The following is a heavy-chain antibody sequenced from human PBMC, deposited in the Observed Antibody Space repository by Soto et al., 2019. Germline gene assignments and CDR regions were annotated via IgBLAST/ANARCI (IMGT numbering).Heavy chain of an antibody. V-gene: IGHV3-23*01. Sequence: GGSLRLSGAASGFTVSIYAXSCGRKAPGQGLEWVSAIGGRGGRTYYADSVKGRFTISRDNSKNTLYLQMNSLRAEDTAVYYCAKPFYPDYWGQGTLVTVSS. CDR1: GFTVSIYA. CDR3: AKPFYPDY. J-gene: IGHJ4*02. CDR2: IGGRGGRT.